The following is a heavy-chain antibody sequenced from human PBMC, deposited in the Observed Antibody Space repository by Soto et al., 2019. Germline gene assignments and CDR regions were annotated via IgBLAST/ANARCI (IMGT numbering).Heavy chain of an antibody. D-gene: IGHD3-16*01. V-gene: IGHV4-30-4*01. J-gene: IGHJ5*02. Sequence: QVQLQESRPGLVKPSQTLSLTCTVSGGSISSGDYYWIWIRQPPGKGLEWIGYIYYSGSTLYNPSPKIRVTSSLDTSKIQFPLKLSSVTAADTAVYCFVREGGDNGFDPWGQGTLITVSS. CDR1: GGSISSGDYY. CDR2: IYYSGST. CDR3: VREGGDNGFDP.